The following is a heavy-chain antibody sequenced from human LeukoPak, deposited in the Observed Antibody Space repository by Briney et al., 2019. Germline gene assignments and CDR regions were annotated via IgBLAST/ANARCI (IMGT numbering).Heavy chain of an antibody. CDR1: GFTFSDYY. CDR2: ISSSGSTI. J-gene: IGHJ6*02. V-gene: IGHV3-11*01. D-gene: IGHD6-6*01. CDR3: ARDSSSSYYYYYYGMDV. Sequence: GGPLRLSCAASGFTFSDYYMSWIRQAPGKGLEWVSYISSSGSTIYYADSVKGRFTISRDNAKNSLYLQMNSLRAEDTAVYYCARDSSSSYYYYYYGMDVWGQGTTVTVSS.